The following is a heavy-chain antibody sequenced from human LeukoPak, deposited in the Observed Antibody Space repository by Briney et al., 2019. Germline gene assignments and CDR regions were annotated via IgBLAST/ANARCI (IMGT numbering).Heavy chain of an antibody. CDR3: ARASGGNPRADAFDI. J-gene: IGHJ3*02. Sequence: GASVKVSCKASGYTFTSYDINWVRQATGQGLEWMGWMNPNSGNTGYAQKFQGRVTMTRNTSISTAYMELSSLRSEDTAAYYCARASGGNPRADAFDIWGQGTMVTVSS. CDR2: MNPNSGNT. D-gene: IGHD4-23*01. CDR1: GYTFTSYD. V-gene: IGHV1-8*01.